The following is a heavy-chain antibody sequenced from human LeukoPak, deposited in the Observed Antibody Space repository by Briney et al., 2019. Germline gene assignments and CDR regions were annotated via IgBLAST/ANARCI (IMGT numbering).Heavy chain of an antibody. V-gene: IGHV1-2*02. CDR2: INPNSGVT. CDR1: GYPFTDYY. CDR3: ARGVDYYYYYMDV. Sequence: ASVKVSCQASGYPFTDYYMHWVRQAPGQGLEWMGWINPNSGVTMYAQNFQGRVTMTRDTSISTAYMDLSRLRAEDTAVYYCARGVDYYYYYMDVWGKGTTVTVSS. J-gene: IGHJ6*03.